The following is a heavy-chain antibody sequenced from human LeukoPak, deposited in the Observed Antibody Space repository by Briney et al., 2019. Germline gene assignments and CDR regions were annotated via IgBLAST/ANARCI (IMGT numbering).Heavy chain of an antibody. D-gene: IGHD6-6*01. CDR3: AREGSIAARGQSRYFDY. J-gene: IGHJ4*02. Sequence: GASVKVSCKASGYTFTRYYMHWVRQPPGQGLAWMGWINPSSGGTKYAQKFEGRVTMTRDTSISTAYMELSRLRSDDTAVYYCAREGSIAARGQSRYFDYWGEGTLVTVSS. V-gene: IGHV1-2*02. CDR1: GYTFTRYY. CDR2: INPSSGGT.